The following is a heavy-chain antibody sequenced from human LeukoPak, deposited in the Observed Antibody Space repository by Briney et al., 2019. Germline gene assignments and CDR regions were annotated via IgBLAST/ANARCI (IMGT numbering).Heavy chain of an antibody. Sequence: GGSLRLSCAASGFTFSSYAMSWVRQAPGKRLEWVSAISGSGGSTYYADSVKGRFTISRDNSKNTLYLQMNSLRAEDTAVYYCANSLSSSWSVDYWGQGTLVTVSS. J-gene: IGHJ4*02. CDR3: ANSLSSSWSVDY. D-gene: IGHD6-13*01. V-gene: IGHV3-23*01. CDR1: GFTFSSYA. CDR2: ISGSGGST.